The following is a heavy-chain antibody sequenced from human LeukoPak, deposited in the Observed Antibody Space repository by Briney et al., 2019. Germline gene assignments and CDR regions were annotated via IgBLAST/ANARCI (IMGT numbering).Heavy chain of an antibody. CDR1: GFTFSTYG. D-gene: IGHD3-22*01. J-gene: IGHJ5*02. V-gene: IGHV3-23*01. CDR2: ISGSGSTT. CDR3: ARDERGYYSP. Sequence: GGSLRLSCAASGFTFSTYGMSWVRQAPGKGLEWVSGISGSGSTTYYADSVKGRFTISRDNAKNSLYLQMNSLRAEDTAVYYCARDERGYYSPWGQGTLVTVSS.